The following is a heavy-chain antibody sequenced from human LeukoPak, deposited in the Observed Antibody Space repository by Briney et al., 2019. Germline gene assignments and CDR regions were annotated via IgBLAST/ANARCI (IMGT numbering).Heavy chain of an antibody. J-gene: IGHJ5*02. CDR2: IYTSGST. Sequence: PSETLSLTCTVSGGSISSYYWSWIRQPPGKGLEWIGYIYTSGSTNYNPSLKSRVTIPVDTSKNQFSLKLSSVTAADTAVYYCARIRGITIFGVVTLYNWFDPWGQGTLVTVSS. CDR3: ARIRGITIFGVVTLYNWFDP. D-gene: IGHD3-3*01. V-gene: IGHV4-4*09. CDR1: GGSISSYY.